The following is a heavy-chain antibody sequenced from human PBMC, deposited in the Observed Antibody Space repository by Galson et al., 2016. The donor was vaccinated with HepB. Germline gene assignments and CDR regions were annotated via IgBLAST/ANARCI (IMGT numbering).Heavy chain of an antibody. D-gene: IGHD4-17*01. CDR3: ARENGDYGDALDI. CDR2: IYYSGST. Sequence: TLSLTCTVSGASISSGDYFWSWIRQHPGKGLEWIGYIYYSGSTFYNPTLKSRINISLDTSKNQFSLKLTSVTAADTAVYYCARENGDYGDALDIWGQGRVVTVSS. V-gene: IGHV4-31*03. CDR1: GASISSGDYF. J-gene: IGHJ3*02.